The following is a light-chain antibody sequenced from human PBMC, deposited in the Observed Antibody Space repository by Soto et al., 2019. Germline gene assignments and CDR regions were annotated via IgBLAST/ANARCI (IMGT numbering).Light chain of an antibody. J-gene: IGLJ2*01. CDR1: SGSIASNY. V-gene: IGLV6-57*04. Sequence: LTQPHSVSDSPGKTVTISCTRSSGSIASNYVQWFQQRPGSAPTTLIYEDNERPSGVPGRFSGSIDRSSNSASLTIAGLKTEDEADYYCQSYDSSSPVVFGGGTKLTVL. CDR3: QSYDSSSPVV. CDR2: EDN.